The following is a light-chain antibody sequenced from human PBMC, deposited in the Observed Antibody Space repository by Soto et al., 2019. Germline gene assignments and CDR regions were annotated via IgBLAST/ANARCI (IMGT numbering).Light chain of an antibody. V-gene: IGLV2-8*01. CDR3: SSYAGSNNIVV. CDR2: EVS. Sequence: QSALTQPPSASGSPGQSVTISCTGTISVVGGYNYVSWYQQHPGKAPKLMIYEVSKRPSGVPDRFSGSKSGNTASLTVSGLQPEDEADYYCSSYAGSNNIVVFGGGTKLTVL. J-gene: IGLJ2*01. CDR1: ISVVGGYNY.